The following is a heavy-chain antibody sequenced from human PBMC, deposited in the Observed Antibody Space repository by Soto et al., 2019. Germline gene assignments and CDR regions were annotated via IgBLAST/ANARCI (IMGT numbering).Heavy chain of an antibody. CDR3: AKKPPGDWVAMFVY. J-gene: IGHJ4*02. CDR1: GFTFSVYG. D-gene: IGHD2-21*02. V-gene: IGHV3-30*18. CDR2: ISHDGTNK. Sequence: QVQLVESGGGVVQPGRSLRLSCAAAGFTFSVYGMHWVRQAPGKVLEWVAVISHDGTNKFYADSVKGRFTISRDNSRNTLYLQMNTLRADDTAVYYCAKKPPGDWVAMFVYWGQGTLVTVSS.